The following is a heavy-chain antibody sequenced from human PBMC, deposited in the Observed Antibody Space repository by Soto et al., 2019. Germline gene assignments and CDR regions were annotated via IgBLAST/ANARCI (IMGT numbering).Heavy chain of an antibody. Sequence: SVKVSCKASGGTFSSYAISWVRQAPGQGLEWMGGIIPIFGTANYAQKFQGRVTITADESTSTAYMELSSLRSEDTAVYYCARDSLIAAPRGGMDVWGQGTTVTVSS. D-gene: IGHD6-13*01. CDR2: IIPIFGTA. V-gene: IGHV1-69*13. CDR1: GGTFSSYA. CDR3: ARDSLIAAPRGGMDV. J-gene: IGHJ6*02.